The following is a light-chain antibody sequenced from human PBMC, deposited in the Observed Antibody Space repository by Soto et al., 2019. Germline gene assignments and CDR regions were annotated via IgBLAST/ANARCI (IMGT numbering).Light chain of an antibody. CDR2: EVS. Sequence: VLTQSPLSLPVAPGQPASISCKSSQSLLHITGETFLSWYHQRPGQPPQLLIYEVSTRDSGVPDRFSGSGSGTDFTLGISRVETDDVGIYYCMQRTHCPPTFGQGTRLEIK. J-gene: IGKJ5*01. V-gene: IGKV2D-29*01. CDR3: MQRTHCPPT. CDR1: QSLLHITGETF.